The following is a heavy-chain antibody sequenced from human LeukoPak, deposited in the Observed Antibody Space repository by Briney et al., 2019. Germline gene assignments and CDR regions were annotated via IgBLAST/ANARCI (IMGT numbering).Heavy chain of an antibody. D-gene: IGHD1-26*01. V-gene: IGHV1-2*02. Sequence: GASVKVSCKASGYTFTGYYMHWVRQAPGQELEWMGWINPNSGGTNYAQKFQGRVTMTRDTSISTAYMELSRLRSDDTAVYYCARDVGPPRGVGNWFDPWGQGTLVTVSS. J-gene: IGHJ5*02. CDR1: GYTFTGYY. CDR3: ARDVGPPRGVGNWFDP. CDR2: INPNSGGT.